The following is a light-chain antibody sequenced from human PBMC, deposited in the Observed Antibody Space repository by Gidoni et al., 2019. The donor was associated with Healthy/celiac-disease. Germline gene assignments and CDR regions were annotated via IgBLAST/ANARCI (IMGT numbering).Light chain of an antibody. Sequence: EIVLTQPPATLSLSPGERATLSCRASQSVSSYLAWYQQKPGQAPRLLIYDASNRATGIPARFSGSGSGTDFTLTISSLEPEDFAVYYCQQRTTFXQXTKVEIK. V-gene: IGKV3-11*01. CDR1: QSVSSY. J-gene: IGKJ1*01. CDR2: DAS. CDR3: QQRTT.